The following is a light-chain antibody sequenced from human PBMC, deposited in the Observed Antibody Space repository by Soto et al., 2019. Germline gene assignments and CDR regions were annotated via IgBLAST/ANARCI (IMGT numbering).Light chain of an antibody. CDR3: SSFTNRFTFV. V-gene: IGLV2-14*01. Sequence: ALTQPASVSWSPGQSIAISCTGTRSDVGAYNYVSWYQQHPGKAPKLMISEVTNRPSGVSDRFSGSKSGNTASLTISGLQAEDEADYYCSSFTNRFTFVFGTGTKVTVL. CDR1: RSDVGAYNY. CDR2: EVT. J-gene: IGLJ1*01.